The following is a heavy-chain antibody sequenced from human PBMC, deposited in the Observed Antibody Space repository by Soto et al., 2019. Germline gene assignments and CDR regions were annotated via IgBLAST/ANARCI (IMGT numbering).Heavy chain of an antibody. CDR1: GFTLSSYA. Sequence: VGSLRLSCGASGFTLSSYAFNWVRQAPGKGLEWVSSISVIGDHTFYADSVKGRFTISRDNAKNSLFLELTSLRADDTAVYFCARDSKNRQEGMDVCGQRTTVTVSS. D-gene: IGHD4-4*01. V-gene: IGHV3-21*01. CDR2: ISVIGDHT. CDR3: ARDSKNRQEGMDV. J-gene: IGHJ6*02.